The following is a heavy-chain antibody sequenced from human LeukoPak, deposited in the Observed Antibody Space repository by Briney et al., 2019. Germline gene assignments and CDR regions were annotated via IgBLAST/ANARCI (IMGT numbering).Heavy chain of an antibody. CDR1: GGSISSYY. CDR3: ASKNSLAWGGFDY. V-gene: IGHV4-59*12. CDR2: IYYSGST. J-gene: IGHJ4*02. Sequence: SETLSLTCTVSGGSISSYYWSWIRQPPGKGLEWIGYIYYSGSTNYNPSLKSRVTISVDTSKNQFSLKLSSVTAADTAVYYCASKNSLAWGGFDYWGQGTLVTVSS. D-gene: IGHD3-16*01.